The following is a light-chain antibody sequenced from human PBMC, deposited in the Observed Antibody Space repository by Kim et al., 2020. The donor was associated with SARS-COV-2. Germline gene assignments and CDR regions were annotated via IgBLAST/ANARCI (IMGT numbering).Light chain of an antibody. CDR3: AAWDDSLNGYV. CDR1: TSNIGSNT. CDR2: RHN. J-gene: IGLJ1*01. V-gene: IGLV1-44*01. Sequence: ELTQPPTASGTPGQRVTISCSGSTSNIGSNTINWYQQVPGTAPRLLINRHNQRPSGVPERFSGSKSGTSASLAISGLQSEDEADYFCAAWDDSLNGYVFGTWTQLTVL.